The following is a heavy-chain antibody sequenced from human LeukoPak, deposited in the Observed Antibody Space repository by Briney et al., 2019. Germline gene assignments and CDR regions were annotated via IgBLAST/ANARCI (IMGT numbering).Heavy chain of an antibody. V-gene: IGHV5-10-1*01. J-gene: IGHJ4*02. CDR1: GYSFTTYW. Sequence: GESLRISCKCPGYSFTTYWISWVRQMPGKVLEWMGRIDPSDSYTNYSPSFQGHVTISADKSISTAYLQWSSLKASDTAIYYCARQGGSPKFDYWGQGTLVTVSS. D-gene: IGHD3-16*01. CDR3: ARQGGSPKFDY. CDR2: IDPSDSYT.